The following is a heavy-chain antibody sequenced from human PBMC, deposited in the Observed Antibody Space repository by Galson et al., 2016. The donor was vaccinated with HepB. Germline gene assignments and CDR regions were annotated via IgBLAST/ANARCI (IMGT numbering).Heavy chain of an antibody. CDR3: ATDVPYTGGGALYI. CDR2: IKSKVHGGTT. D-gene: IGHD2-2*02. J-gene: IGHJ3*02. CDR1: GFTFSNVW. V-gene: IGHV3-15*01. Sequence: SLRLSCAASGFTFSNVWMTWVRQAPGKGLEWVGHIKSKVHGGTTDYAAPVKGRFTISRDDSTDTLYLQMNSLNTEDTATYYCATDVPYTGGGALYIWGQGTTVTVSS.